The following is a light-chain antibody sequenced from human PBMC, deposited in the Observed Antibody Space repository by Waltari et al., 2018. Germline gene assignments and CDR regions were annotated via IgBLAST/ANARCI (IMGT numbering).Light chain of an antibody. J-gene: IGKJ3*01. V-gene: IGKV1-13*02. CDR2: DAS. CDR1: QGIRSA. CDR3: QQFNHWPFT. Sequence: AIQLTQSPSSLSASIGDRVTITCRASQGIRSALAWYQQRAGKAPNLLIYDASRLESGVPSRFSGSGSGTDFTLTISGLQPEDFATYYCQQFNHWPFTFGPGTKVDVK.